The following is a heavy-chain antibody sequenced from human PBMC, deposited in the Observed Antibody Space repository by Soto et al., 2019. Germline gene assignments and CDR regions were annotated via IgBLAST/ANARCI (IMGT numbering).Heavy chain of an antibody. Sequence: SVLTRVKHTQTQRQSCTFSGFSLTSTGVGVGWIRQPPGKALEWLALIYWNDDTYYSPSLKSRLTITKDTSKNQVVLTVTNMDPVDTATYYCAHRRHYCSGASCYVWFDPWAQGTLVTVSS. CDR3: AHRRHYCSGASCYVWFDP. CDR2: IYWNDDT. CDR1: GFSLTSTGVG. J-gene: IGHJ5*02. V-gene: IGHV2-5*01. D-gene: IGHD2-15*01.